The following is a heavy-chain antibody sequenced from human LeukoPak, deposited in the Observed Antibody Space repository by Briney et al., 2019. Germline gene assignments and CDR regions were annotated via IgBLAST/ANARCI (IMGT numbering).Heavy chain of an antibody. CDR1: GDTFTGYY. CDR3: AREAPSTCYFDY. CDR2: INPSGNIT. D-gene: IGHD2-2*01. J-gene: IGHJ4*02. Sequence: ASVKVSCKASGDTFTGYYIHWVRQAPGQGLEWMGIINPSGNITTYIQKFQGRVIMTSDASSSTVYMELSSLTSEDTAVYYCAREAPSTCYFDYWGQGNLVTVSS. V-gene: IGHV1-46*01.